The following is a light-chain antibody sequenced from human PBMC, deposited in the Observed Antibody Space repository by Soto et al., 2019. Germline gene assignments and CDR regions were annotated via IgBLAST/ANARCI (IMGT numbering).Light chain of an antibody. CDR2: DAS. CDR3: QQYGNSPIT. J-gene: IGKJ5*01. Sequence: DIVLTHSPATLSLSASERETLXPGASQSVSSSRLAWYQQKAGLAPRLLIYDASFRAFGIPDRFSGSGSGTDFTLTISRLEPEDFAVYYCQQYGNSPITFGQGTRLEIK. V-gene: IGKV3D-20*01. CDR1: QSVSSSR.